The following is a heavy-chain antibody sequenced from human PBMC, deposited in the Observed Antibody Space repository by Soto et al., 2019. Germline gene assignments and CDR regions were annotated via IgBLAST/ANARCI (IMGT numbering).Heavy chain of an antibody. CDR1: GASSGSYY. V-gene: IGHV4-59*08. J-gene: IGHJ4*02. D-gene: IGHD3-10*01. CDR3: ARHWDPGGSGSYSFEY. CDR2: IDNSGST. Sequence: PSETLSLTCTVSGASSGSYYWSWIRQPPGKGLEWIGYIDNSGSTNYNPSLESRVTISVDTSKNQVSLRLSSVTAADTAVYYCARHWDPGGSGSYSFEYWGQGTLVTVSS.